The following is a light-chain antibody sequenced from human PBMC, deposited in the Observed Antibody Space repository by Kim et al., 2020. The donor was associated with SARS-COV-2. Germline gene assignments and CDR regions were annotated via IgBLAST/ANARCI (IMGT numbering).Light chain of an antibody. CDR2: GAS. CDR1: QSVSSSY. CDR3: QQGLT. Sequence: EIVSTQSPGTLSLSPGERATLSCRASQSVSSSYLAWYQQKPGQAPRLLIYGASSRATGIPDRFSGSGSGTDFTLTISRLEPEDFAVYYCQQGLTFGGGTKVDIK. V-gene: IGKV3-20*01. J-gene: IGKJ4*01.